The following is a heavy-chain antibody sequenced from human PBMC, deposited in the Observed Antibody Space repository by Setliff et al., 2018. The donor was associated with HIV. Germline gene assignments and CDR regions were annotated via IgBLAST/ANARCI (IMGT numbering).Heavy chain of an antibody. Sequence: PSETLSLTCVVSDDSFSNYDWTWIRQAPGKGLEWIGYIFTSGSTNYNPSLKSRVTISIDKPKNQFSLRLTSVTAADTAVYYCARTRGYTYGYIDSWAQGTLVTVSS. D-gene: IGHD5-18*01. V-gene: IGHV4-4*09. CDR2: IFTSGST. CDR1: DDSFSNYD. J-gene: IGHJ4*02. CDR3: ARTRGYTYGYIDS.